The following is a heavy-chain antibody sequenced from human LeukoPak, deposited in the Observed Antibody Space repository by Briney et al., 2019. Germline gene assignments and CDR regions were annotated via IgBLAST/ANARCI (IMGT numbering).Heavy chain of an antibody. CDR1: GGSISSGGYY. D-gene: IGHD3-16*01. CDR3: ARGSRGDFDY. J-gene: IGHJ4*02. Sequence: SQTLSLTCTVSGGSISSGGYYWIWIRQPPGKGLEWIGYIYYSGSTYYNPSLKSRVTISVDTSKNQFSLKLSSVTAADTAVYYCARGSRGDFDYWGQGTLVTVSS. V-gene: IGHV4-31*03. CDR2: IYYSGST.